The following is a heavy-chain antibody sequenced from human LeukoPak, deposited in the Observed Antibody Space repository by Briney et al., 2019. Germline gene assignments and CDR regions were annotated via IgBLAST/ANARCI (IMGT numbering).Heavy chain of an antibody. CDR1: GYSFTTYW. D-gene: IGHD3-10*01. V-gene: IGHV5-51*01. J-gene: IGHJ4*02. Sequence: GESLKISCQGSGYSFTTYWIGWVRQMPGKGLEWMGIIFPGDSDTTYSPSFQGQVTISADKSINTAYLQWSSPKASDTAMYYCATSESQTRFDYWGQGTLVTVSS. CDR2: IFPGDSDT. CDR3: ATSESQTRFDY.